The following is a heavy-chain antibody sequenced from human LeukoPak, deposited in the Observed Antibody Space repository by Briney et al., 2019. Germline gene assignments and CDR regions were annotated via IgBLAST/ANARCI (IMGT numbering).Heavy chain of an antibody. Sequence: PGGSPRLSCAASGFTFSSYAMHWVRQAPGKGLEWVAVISYDGSNKYYADSVKGRFTISRDNSKNTLYLQMNSLRAEDTAVYYCALSSSSWPDDAFDIWGQGTMVTVSS. D-gene: IGHD6-13*01. CDR2: ISYDGSNK. V-gene: IGHV3-30-3*01. CDR3: ALSSSSWPDDAFDI. J-gene: IGHJ3*02. CDR1: GFTFSSYA.